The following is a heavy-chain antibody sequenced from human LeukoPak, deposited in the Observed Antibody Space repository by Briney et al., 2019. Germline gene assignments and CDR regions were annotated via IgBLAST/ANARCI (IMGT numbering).Heavy chain of an antibody. CDR2: ISGSGGST. D-gene: IGHD7-27*01. CDR3: AKAPPGHIWSWGGYFDY. J-gene: IGHJ4*02. Sequence: GGSLRLSCAASGFTFSSYAMSWVRQALGKGLEWVSAISGSGGSTYYADSVKGRFTISRDNSKNTLYLQMNSLRAEDTAVYYCAKAPPGHIWSWGGYFDYWGQGTLVTVSS. CDR1: GFTFSSYA. V-gene: IGHV3-23*01.